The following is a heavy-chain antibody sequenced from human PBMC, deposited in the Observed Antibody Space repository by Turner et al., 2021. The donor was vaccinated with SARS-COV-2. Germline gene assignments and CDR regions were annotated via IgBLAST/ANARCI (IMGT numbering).Heavy chain of an antibody. J-gene: IGHJ6*02. CDR2: IYSGGST. CDR1: GFIVCSHY. V-gene: IGHV3-53*01. Sequence: EVQLVDSGGGLIQPGGSLTLSCAASGFIVCSHYMSWVRQAPGKGLEWVSVIYSGGSTYYEDPVKGRFTISRDKSKNTLYLQMNSVRAEDTSVYYCARDLMEVGGMDVWGQGTTVTVSS. CDR3: ARDLMEVGGMDV. D-gene: IGHD3-3*01.